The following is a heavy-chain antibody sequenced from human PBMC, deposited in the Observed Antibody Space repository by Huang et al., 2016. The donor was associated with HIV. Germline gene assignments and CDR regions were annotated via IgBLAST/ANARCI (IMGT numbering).Heavy chain of an antibody. J-gene: IGHJ4*02. D-gene: IGHD4-17*01. CDR3: AHLDYGDIYYFDY. Sequence: QITLKESGPTLVKPTQTLTLTCPFPVFLLSTSGVGVGLIRQPPGKALEWLTLIYWNDGKRYNPSLKSRLTITKDTSKKQVVLTMTHMDPVDTATYYCAHLDYGDIYYFDYWCQGTLVTVSS. CDR1: VFLLSTSGVG. V-gene: IGHV2-5*01. CDR2: IYWNDGK.